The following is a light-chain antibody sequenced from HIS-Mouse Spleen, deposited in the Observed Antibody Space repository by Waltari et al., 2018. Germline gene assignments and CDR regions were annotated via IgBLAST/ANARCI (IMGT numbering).Light chain of an antibody. J-gene: IGLJ2*01. Sequence: QLVLTQSPSASASLGASVKLTFPLRSGHSSYAIAWPQQQPEKGPRYLMKLNSDGSHSKGDGIPDRFSGSSSGAERYLTISSLQSEDEADYYCQTWGTGNVVFGGGTKLTVL. CDR3: QTWGTGNVV. CDR1: SGHSSYA. CDR2: LNSDGSH. V-gene: IGLV4-69*01.